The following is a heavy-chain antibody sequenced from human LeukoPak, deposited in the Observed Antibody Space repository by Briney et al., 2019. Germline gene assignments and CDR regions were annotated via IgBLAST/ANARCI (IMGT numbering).Heavy chain of an antibody. Sequence: GGSLRLSCAASGFTFSSYSMNWVRQAPGKGLEWVSYISSSSSNIYYADSVKGRFTISRDNAKNSLHLQMNSLRDEDTAVYYCARDFRYDFDYWGQGTLVTVSS. J-gene: IGHJ4*02. CDR3: ARDFRYDFDY. CDR2: ISSSSSNI. D-gene: IGHD5-12*01. CDR1: GFTFSSYS. V-gene: IGHV3-48*02.